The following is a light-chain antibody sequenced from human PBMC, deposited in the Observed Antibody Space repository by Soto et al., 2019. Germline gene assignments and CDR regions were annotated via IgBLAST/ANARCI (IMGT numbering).Light chain of an antibody. CDR1: NSDVGAYNF. V-gene: IGLV2-14*01. J-gene: IGLJ1*01. CDR2: EVS. Sequence: QSVLTQPASVSGSPGQSIAISCTGTNSDVGAYNFVSWYQQYPGKAPKLIIHEVSNRPSGISDRFSGSKSGNTASLTISGLQADDEADYYCSSFTTYNTRVSGTGTKVTVL. CDR3: SSFTTYNTRV.